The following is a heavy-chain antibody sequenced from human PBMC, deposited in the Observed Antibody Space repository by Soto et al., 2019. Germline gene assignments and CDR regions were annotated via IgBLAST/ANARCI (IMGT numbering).Heavy chain of an antibody. V-gene: IGHV1-69*02. CDR1: GGTFSSYT. CDR3: ARANGYSSSSFDY. CDR2: IIPILGIA. Sequence: ASVKVSCKASGGTFSSYTISWVRQAPGQGLEWMGRIIPILGIANYAQKFQGRVTITADKSTSTAYMELSSLRSEDTAVYYCARANGYSSSSFDYWGQGTLVTVSS. J-gene: IGHJ4*02. D-gene: IGHD6-13*01.